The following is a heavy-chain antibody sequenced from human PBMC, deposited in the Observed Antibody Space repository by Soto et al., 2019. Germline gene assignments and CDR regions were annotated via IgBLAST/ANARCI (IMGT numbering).Heavy chain of an antibody. CDR1: GFTFSSYG. V-gene: IGHV3-30*18. D-gene: IGHD6-19*01. CDR3: AKEGIAVAGMGSGDY. CDR2: ISYDGSNK. Sequence: QVQLVESGGGVVQPGRSLRLSCAASGFTFSSYGMHWVRQAPGKGLEWVAVISYDGSNKYYADSVKGRFTISRDNSKNTLYLQMNSLRAEDTAVYYCAKEGIAVAGMGSGDYWGQGTLVTVSS. J-gene: IGHJ4*02.